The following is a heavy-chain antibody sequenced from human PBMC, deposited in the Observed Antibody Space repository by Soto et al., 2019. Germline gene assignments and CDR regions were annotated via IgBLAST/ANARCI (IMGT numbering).Heavy chain of an antibody. J-gene: IGHJ4*02. D-gene: IGHD3-16*02. CDR2: ISSSSSYT. V-gene: IGHV3-11*06. Sequence: PGGSLRLSCAASGFTFSDYYMSWIRQAPGKGLEWVSYISSSSSYTNYADSVKGRFTISRDNAKNSLYLQMNSLRAEDTAVYYCASGSDDYVWGSYRPLDYWGQGTLVTVSS. CDR3: ASGSDDYVWGSYRPLDY. CDR1: GFTFSDYY.